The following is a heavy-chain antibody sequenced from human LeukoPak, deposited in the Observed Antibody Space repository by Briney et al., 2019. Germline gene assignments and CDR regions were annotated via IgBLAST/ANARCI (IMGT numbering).Heavy chain of an antibody. J-gene: IGHJ5*02. D-gene: IGHD3-22*01. CDR3: ARGTYYYDSSGYQLFNWFDP. CDR2: IYHSGST. CDR1: GGSISSGGYS. V-gene: IGHV4-30-2*01. Sequence: SQTLSLTCAVSGGSISSGGYSWSWIRQPPGKVLEWIGYIYHSGSTYYNPSVKSRVNISVDRSKNQFSLKLSSVTAADTAVYYCARGTYYYDSSGYQLFNWFDPWGQGTLVTVSS.